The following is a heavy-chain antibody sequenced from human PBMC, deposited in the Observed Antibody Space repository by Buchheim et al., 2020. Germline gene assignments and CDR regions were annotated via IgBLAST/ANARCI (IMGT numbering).Heavy chain of an antibody. CDR1: GDSITSGRYY. Sequence: QVHLQESGPGLVKPSQTLSLTCTVSGDSITSGRYYWTWIRQHPGKGLEWIGYVYYSGSTHYNPSLESRVTVSVDTSKNQFSLRLSSVTAADTAIYYCARGTTLEVRKFDPWGQGTL. D-gene: IGHD4-11*01. CDR3: ARGTTLEVRKFDP. J-gene: IGHJ5*02. CDR2: VYYSGST. V-gene: IGHV4-31*03.